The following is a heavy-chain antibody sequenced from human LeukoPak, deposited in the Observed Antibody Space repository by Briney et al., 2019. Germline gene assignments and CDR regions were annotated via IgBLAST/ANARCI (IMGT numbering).Heavy chain of an antibody. V-gene: IGHV3-30*18. CDR3: AKEDSGCSGGSCYSEGVVV. CDR2: ISYDGSNK. CDR1: GFTFSSYG. J-gene: IGHJ4*02. Sequence: GRSLRLSCAASGFTFSSYGMHWVRQAPGKGLEWVAVISYDGSNKYYADSVKGRFTISRDNSKNTLYLQMNSLRAEDTAVYYCAKEDSGCSGGSCYSEGVVVWGQGTLVTVSS. D-gene: IGHD2-15*01.